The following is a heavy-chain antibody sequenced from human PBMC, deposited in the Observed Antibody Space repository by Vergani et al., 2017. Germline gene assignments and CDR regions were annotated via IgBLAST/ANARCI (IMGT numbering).Heavy chain of an antibody. D-gene: IGHD3-10*01. CDR3: AKDHITMVRGVTVTFDY. Sequence: EVQLLESGGGLVQPGGSLRLSCAASGFTFSSYAMSWVRQAPGKGLEWVSAISGSGGSTYYADSVKGRFTISRENAKNTLYRQMNSLRAEDTAVYYCAKDHITMVRGVTVTFDYWGQGTLVTVSS. CDR1: GFTFSSYA. V-gene: IGHV3-23*01. J-gene: IGHJ4*02. CDR2: ISGSGGST.